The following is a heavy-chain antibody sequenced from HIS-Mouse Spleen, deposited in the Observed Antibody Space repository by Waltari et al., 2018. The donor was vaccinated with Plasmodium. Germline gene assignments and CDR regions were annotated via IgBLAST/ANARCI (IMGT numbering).Heavy chain of an antibody. Sequence: EVQLVESGGGLVQPGGSLRLSCAASGFPFSSYWMSWVRQAQGKGLEWVANIKQSGREKYYVDYVKGRFTISRDNAKNSLYLQMNSLRAEDTAVYYCASSWYWYFDLWGRGTLVTVSS. CDR3: ASSWYWYFDL. CDR2: IKQSGREK. CDR1: GFPFSSYW. D-gene: IGHD6-13*01. J-gene: IGHJ2*01. V-gene: IGHV3-7*01.